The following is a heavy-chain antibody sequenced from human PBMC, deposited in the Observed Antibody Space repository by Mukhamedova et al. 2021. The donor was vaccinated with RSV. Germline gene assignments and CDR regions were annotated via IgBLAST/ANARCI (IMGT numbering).Heavy chain of an antibody. D-gene: IGHD6-19*01. CDR2: ISWNNGSR. CDR3: ARAREGSTGWYGSAFD. Sequence: FGDYAMHWARQAPGKALEWVSGISWNNGSRAYAESVLGRFTISRDKNSLFLHLNSLRPEDTGLYFCARAREGSTGWYGSAFD. J-gene: IGHJ3*01. CDR1: FGDYA. V-gene: IGHV3-9*01.